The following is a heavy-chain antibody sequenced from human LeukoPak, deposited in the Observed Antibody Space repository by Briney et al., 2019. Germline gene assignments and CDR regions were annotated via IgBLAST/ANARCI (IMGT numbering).Heavy chain of an antibody. CDR3: ARRGLLLST. Sequence: SETLSLTCAVYGGSFSGYYWSWLRQPPGKGLEWIGEINDSGSTNYNPSLKSRVTISGDTSKNQFSLKLSSVTAADTAVYYCARRGLLLSTWGQGTLVTVSS. D-gene: IGHD3-22*01. J-gene: IGHJ5*02. CDR2: INDSGST. CDR1: GGSFSGYY. V-gene: IGHV4-34*01.